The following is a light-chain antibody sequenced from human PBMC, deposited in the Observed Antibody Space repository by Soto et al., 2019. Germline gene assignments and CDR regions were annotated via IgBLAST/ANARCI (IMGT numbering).Light chain of an antibody. CDR3: AAWDDSLSAVV. CDR1: SSNIGSNY. V-gene: IGLV1-47*01. CDR2: RNN. J-gene: IGLJ2*01. Sequence: QSVLTQPPSASGTPGQRVTISCSGSSSNIGSNYVYWYQQLPGTAPKLLIYRNNQRPSGVPDRFSGSKSGTSASLAISGLRSEDEADYCCAAWDDSLSAVVFGGGTKLTVL.